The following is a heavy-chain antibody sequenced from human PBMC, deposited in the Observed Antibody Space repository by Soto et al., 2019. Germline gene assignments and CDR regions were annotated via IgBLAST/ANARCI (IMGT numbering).Heavy chain of an antibody. CDR1: SGSISSSNW. V-gene: IGHV4-4*02. J-gene: IGHJ4*02. Sequence: SETLSLTCAVSSGSISSSNWWSWVRQPPGKGLEWIGEIYHSGSTNYNPSLKSRVTISVDKSKNQFSLKLSSVTAADTAVYYCARWGKNNWNYYFDYWGQGTLVTVSS. CDR2: IYHSGST. CDR3: ARWGKNNWNYYFDY. D-gene: IGHD1-7*01.